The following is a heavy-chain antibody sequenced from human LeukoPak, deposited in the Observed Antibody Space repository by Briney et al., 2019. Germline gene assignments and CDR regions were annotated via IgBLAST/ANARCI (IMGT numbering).Heavy chain of an antibody. CDR2: TYYGSGWYN. Sequence: SQTLSLTCAISGDSVSSNSAAWNWIRPSPSRGLEWRGRTYYGSGWYNYYAVAVKSRITINPDTSKKQFSLQLNSVTPEDTAVYYCARDWDIWGQGTMVTVSS. CDR1: GDSVSSNSAA. J-gene: IGHJ3*02. CDR3: ARDWDI. D-gene: IGHD1-26*01. V-gene: IGHV6-1*01.